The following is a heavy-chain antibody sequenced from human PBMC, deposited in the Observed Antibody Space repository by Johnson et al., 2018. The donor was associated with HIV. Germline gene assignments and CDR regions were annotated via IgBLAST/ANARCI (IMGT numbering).Heavy chain of an antibody. CDR1: GFTFSTYD. D-gene: IGHD1-26*01. J-gene: IGHJ3*02. Sequence: VQLVESGGGLVQPGGSLRLSCAASGFTFSTYDMHWVRQVTGKGLEWVSGITTAGDTYYADHVKGRFTISRDNSKNTLYLQMNSLRAEDTAVYYCAKGRLVGATTDDAFDIWGQGTMVTVSS. V-gene: IGHV3-13*01. CDR2: ITTAGDT. CDR3: AKGRLVGATTDDAFDI.